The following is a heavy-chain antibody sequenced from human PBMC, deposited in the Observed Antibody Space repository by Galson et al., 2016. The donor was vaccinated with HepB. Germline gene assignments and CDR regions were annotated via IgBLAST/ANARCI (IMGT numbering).Heavy chain of an antibody. J-gene: IGHJ4*02. CDR2: IWNDGSNQ. D-gene: IGHD4-23*01. CDR1: GFIFSSYG. V-gene: IGHV3-33*01. CDR3: AREGMTTVAMLDY. Sequence: SLRLSCAASGFIFSSYGMHWVRQAPGKGLEWVAVIWNDGSNQYYVDSAKGRFTISRDNSKNTLYLQMNSLRAGDTAVYYCAREGMTTVAMLDYWGQGTLVTVAS.